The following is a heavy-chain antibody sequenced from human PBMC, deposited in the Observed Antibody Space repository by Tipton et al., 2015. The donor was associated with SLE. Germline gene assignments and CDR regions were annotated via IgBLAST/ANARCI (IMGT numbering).Heavy chain of an antibody. Sequence: SLRLSCAASGFTVSSNYMSWVRQAPGKGLEWVSVIYSGGSIYYAESVKGRFTISRGNSKNTLYLQMNSLRAEDTAVYYCARDIGDPLNYWGQGTLVTVSS. J-gene: IGHJ4*02. CDR3: ARDIGDPLNY. CDR2: IYSGGSI. CDR1: GFTVSSNY. D-gene: IGHD3-10*01. V-gene: IGHV3-66*02.